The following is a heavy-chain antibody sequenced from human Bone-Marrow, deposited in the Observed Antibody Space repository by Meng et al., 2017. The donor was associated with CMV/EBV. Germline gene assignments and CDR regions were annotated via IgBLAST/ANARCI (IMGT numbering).Heavy chain of an antibody. J-gene: IGHJ6*02. Sequence: ASVKVSCKVSGYTLTELSMHWVRQAPGKGLEWMGGFDPEDGETIYAQKFQGRVTMTEDTSTDTAYMELSSLRSEDTAVYYCARGGSEVVPAAIGYYGMDIWGQGTTVTVSS. CDR1: GYTLTELS. CDR3: ARGGSEVVPAAIGYYGMDI. V-gene: IGHV1-24*01. CDR2: FDPEDGET. D-gene: IGHD2-2*02.